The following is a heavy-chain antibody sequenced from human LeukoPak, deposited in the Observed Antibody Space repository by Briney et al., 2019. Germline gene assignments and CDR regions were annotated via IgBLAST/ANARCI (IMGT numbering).Heavy chain of an antibody. CDR2: IYYSGST. D-gene: IGHD3-9*01. Sequence: SSETLSLTCAVSGGPFRGDHWSWIRQPPGKGLEWIGYIYYSGSTNYNPSLKSRVTISVDTSKNQFSLKLSSVTAADTAVYYCARGGWKPYYDILTGYFRAFDYWGQGTLVTVSS. CDR3: ARGGWKPYYDILTGYFRAFDY. V-gene: IGHV4-59*12. CDR1: GGPFRGDH. J-gene: IGHJ4*02.